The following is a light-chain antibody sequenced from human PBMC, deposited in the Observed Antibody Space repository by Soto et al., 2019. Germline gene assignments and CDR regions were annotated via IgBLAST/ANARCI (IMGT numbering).Light chain of an antibody. Sequence: QSALTQPPSASGSPGQSVTISWTGTSSDVGGYNYVSWYQQHPGKAPQLMIYEVSKRPSGVPDRFSGSKSGNTASLTVSGRQAEDEADYYCSAYAGSNIVVFGGGTKLTVL. J-gene: IGLJ2*01. CDR2: EVS. CDR3: SAYAGSNIVV. CDR1: SSDVGGYNY. V-gene: IGLV2-8*01.